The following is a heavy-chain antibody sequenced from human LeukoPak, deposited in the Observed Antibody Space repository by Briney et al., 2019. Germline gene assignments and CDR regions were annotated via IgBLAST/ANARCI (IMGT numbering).Heavy chain of an antibody. J-gene: IGHJ5*02. Sequence: SETLSLTXTASGGSISSYYWSWIWQPPGKGMEWIGYIYYSGSTNYNPSLKSRVTISVDTSKNQFSLKLSSVTAADTAVYYCARAPRPQGGYYDFWSGPNWFDPWGQGTLVSVSS. D-gene: IGHD3-3*01. CDR3: ARAPRPQGGYYDFWSGPNWFDP. V-gene: IGHV4-59*01. CDR1: GGSISSYY. CDR2: IYYSGST.